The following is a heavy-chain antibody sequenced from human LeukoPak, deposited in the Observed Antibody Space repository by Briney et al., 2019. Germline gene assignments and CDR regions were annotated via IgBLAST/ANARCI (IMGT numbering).Heavy chain of an antibody. CDR1: GGSISSYY. J-gene: IGHJ4*02. V-gene: IGHV4-59*01. CDR2: IYYSGST. CDR3: VRGSGWYFY. D-gene: IGHD6-19*01. Sequence: SETLSLTCTVFGGSISSYYWSWIRQPPGKGLEWIGYIYYSGSTNYNPYLKSRVTISVDTSKNQFSLKVTSVTAADTAVYYCVRGSGWYFYWGQGTLVTVSS.